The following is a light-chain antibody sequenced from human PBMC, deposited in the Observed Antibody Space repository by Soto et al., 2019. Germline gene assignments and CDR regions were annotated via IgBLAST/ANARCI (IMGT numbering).Light chain of an antibody. Sequence: DIQLTQCPSFLSASLGDKVSITCRASQGINRFLAWYQQKPGKVPKLLIYDASSLESGVPSRFSGSGSGTEFTLTISSLQPDDFATYYCQQYNSYSQTFGQGTKVDI. CDR1: QGINRF. V-gene: IGKV1-5*01. J-gene: IGKJ1*01. CDR2: DAS. CDR3: QQYNSYSQT.